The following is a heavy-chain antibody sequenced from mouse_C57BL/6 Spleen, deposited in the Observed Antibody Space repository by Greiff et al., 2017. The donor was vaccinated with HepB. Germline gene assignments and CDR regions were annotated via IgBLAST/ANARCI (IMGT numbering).Heavy chain of an antibody. CDR1: GYTFTDYY. V-gene: IGHV1-26*01. J-gene: IGHJ2*01. CDR2: INPNNGGT. CDR3: ARLYVDY. Sequence: EVQLQQSGPELVKPGASVKISCKASGYTFTDYYMNWVKQSHGKSLEWIGDINPNNGGTSYNQKFKGKATLTVDKSSSTAYMELRSLTSEDSAVYYCARLYVDYWGQGTTLTVSS.